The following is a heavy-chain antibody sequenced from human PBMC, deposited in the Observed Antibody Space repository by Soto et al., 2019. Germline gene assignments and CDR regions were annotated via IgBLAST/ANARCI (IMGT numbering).Heavy chain of an antibody. Sequence: ASVKVSCKASGYTFTSYGISWVRQAPGQGLEWMGWISAYNGNTNYAQKLQGRVTMTTDTSTSTAYMELRSLRSDDTAVYYCARDRRGSIVVVPAAIPDNWFDPWGQGTLVTVSS. D-gene: IGHD2-2*01. CDR1: GYTFTSYG. J-gene: IGHJ5*02. V-gene: IGHV1-18*01. CDR3: ARDRRGSIVVVPAAIPDNWFDP. CDR2: ISAYNGNT.